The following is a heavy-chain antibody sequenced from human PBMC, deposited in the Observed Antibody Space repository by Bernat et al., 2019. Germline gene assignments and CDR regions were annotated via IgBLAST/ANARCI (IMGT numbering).Heavy chain of an antibody. CDR3: AREKEMGYYGSGSSD. J-gene: IGHJ4*02. CDR1: GGTFSSYT. CDR2: IIPILGIA. Sequence: GAEVKKPGSSVKVSCKASGGTFSSYTISWVRQAPGQGLEWMGRIIPILGIANYAQKFQGRVTITADKSTSTAYIELSSLRSEDTAVYYCAREKEMGYYGSGSSDWGQGTLVTVSS. V-gene: IGHV1-69*04. D-gene: IGHD3-10*01.